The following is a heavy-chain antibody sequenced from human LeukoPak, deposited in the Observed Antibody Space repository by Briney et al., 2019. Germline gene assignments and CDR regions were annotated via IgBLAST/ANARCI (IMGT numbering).Heavy chain of an antibody. D-gene: IGHD2-2*01. V-gene: IGHV1-18*01. J-gene: IGHJ4*02. CDR3: ARELTDIVVVPAANFDY. Sequence: GASVKVSCKASGYTFTSYGISWVRQAPGQGLEWMGWISAYNGNTNYAQKLQGRVTMTTDTSTSTAYMELRSLRSDDTAVYYCARELTDIVVVPAANFDYWGQGTLVTVSS. CDR2: ISAYNGNT. CDR1: GYTFTSYG.